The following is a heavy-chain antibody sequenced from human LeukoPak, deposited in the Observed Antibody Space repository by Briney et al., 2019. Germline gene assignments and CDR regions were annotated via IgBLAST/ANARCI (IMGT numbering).Heavy chain of an antibody. Sequence: SEALSLTCTVSGGPVGSYYWSWIRQPPGKGLEWIGYIYYSGSTNYNPSLKSRVTMSVDTSKNQFSLKLTSVTAADTAVYYCARVSPRRQLLLSVWGQGTLATVSS. D-gene: IGHD2-2*01. CDR2: IYYSGST. J-gene: IGHJ4*02. CDR1: GGPVGSYY. V-gene: IGHV4-59*02. CDR3: ARVSPRRQLLLSV.